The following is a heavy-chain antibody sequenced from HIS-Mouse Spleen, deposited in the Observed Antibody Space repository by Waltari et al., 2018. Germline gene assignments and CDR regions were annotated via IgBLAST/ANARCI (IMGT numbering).Heavy chain of an antibody. CDR1: GHTFTCHH. CDR3: ARDLYCGGDCAFDY. V-gene: IGHV1-2*02. J-gene: IGHJ4*02. D-gene: IGHD2-21*02. CDR2: LNPSSGGT. Sequence: QVQLVQSGAEVKKPGASVKVSGKPSGHTFTCHHIHRVRTAPGQGREWMGWLNPSSGGTNYAQKFQGRVTMTRDTSISTAYMELSRLRSDDTAVYYCARDLYCGGDCAFDYWGQGTLVTVSS.